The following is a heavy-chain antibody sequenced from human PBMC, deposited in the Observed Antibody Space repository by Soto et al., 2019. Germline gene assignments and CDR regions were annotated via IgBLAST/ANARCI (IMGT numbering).Heavy chain of an antibody. D-gene: IGHD1-26*01. CDR1: GFSLSTSGVG. Sequence: SGPTLVNPTQTLTLTCTFSGFSLSTSGVGVGWIRQPPGKALEWLALIHWNDDKRYSPSLKSRLTITKDTSKNQVVLTMTNMDPVDTATYYCAHRRGFDLIVLFDYWGQGTLVTVSS. V-gene: IGHV2-5*01. J-gene: IGHJ4*02. CDR3: AHRRGFDLIVLFDY. CDR2: IHWNDDK.